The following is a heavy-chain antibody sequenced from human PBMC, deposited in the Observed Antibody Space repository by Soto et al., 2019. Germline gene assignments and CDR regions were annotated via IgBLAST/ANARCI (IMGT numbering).Heavy chain of an antibody. CDR1: GFTFSSYA. V-gene: IGHV3-23*01. Sequence: PGGSLRLSCAASGFTFSSYAMSWVRQAPGKGLEWVSFISGSGGSTYYADSVKGRFTISRDNSKSALHLQMNSLRADDTALHYCAKFLRAYTLANDNFFDYWGQGTLVTVSS. CDR2: ISGSGGST. D-gene: IGHD1-1*01. J-gene: IGHJ4*02. CDR3: AKFLRAYTLANDNFFDY.